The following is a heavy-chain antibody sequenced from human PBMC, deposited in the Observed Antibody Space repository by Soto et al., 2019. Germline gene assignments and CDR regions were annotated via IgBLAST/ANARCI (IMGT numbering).Heavy chain of an antibody. CDR1: GFTFSSYA. CDR3: AKSYQLLCSYFDY. V-gene: IGHV3-23*01. CDR2: ISGSGGST. D-gene: IGHD2-2*01. J-gene: IGHJ4*02. Sequence: EVQLLESGGGLVQPGGSLRLSCAASGFTFSSYAMSWVRQAPGKGLEWVSAISGSGGSTYYADSVKGRFTISRDNSKNTLYLQMNSLRTEDTAVYYCAKSYQLLCSYFDYWGQGTLVTVSS.